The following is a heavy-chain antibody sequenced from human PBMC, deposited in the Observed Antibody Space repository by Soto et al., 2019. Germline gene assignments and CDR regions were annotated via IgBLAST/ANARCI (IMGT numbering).Heavy chain of an antibody. CDR1: GGSFSGYY. V-gene: IGHV4-34*01. CDR3: AREMSLQRLVPLMLDY. Sequence: SETLSLTCAVYGGSFSGYYWSWIRQPPGKGLEWIGEINHSGSTNYNPSLKSRVTISVDTSKNQFSLKLSSATAADTAVYYCAREMSLQRLVPLMLDYWGQGTLVTVSS. J-gene: IGHJ4*02. D-gene: IGHD6-13*01. CDR2: INHSGST.